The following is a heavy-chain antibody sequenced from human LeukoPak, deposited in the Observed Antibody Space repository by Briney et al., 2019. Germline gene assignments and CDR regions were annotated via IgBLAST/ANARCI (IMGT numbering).Heavy chain of an antibody. V-gene: IGHV1-2*06. CDR2: INPNSGGT. CDR3: AVLMVYARGVDY. CDR1: GYTFTGYY. D-gene: IGHD2-8*01. J-gene: IGHJ4*02. Sequence: ASVKVSCKASGYTFTGYYMHWVRQAPGQGLEWMGRINPNSGGTNYAQKFQGRVTMTRDTSIGTAYMELSRLRSDDTAVYYCAVLMVYARGVDYWGQGTLVTVSS.